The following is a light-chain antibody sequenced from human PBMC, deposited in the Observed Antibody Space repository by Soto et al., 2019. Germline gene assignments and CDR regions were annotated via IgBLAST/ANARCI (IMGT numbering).Light chain of an antibody. Sequence: EIVMTQSPATLSVSPGERATLSCRASHTVSSNLAWYQQKPGQAPRLLIYGASTRASGFPARFSGSGSGTEFTLTISSLQSEDFAVYYCQQYNKWPLTFGGGTKVEIK. CDR3: QQYNKWPLT. V-gene: IGKV3-15*01. CDR1: HTVSSN. J-gene: IGKJ4*01. CDR2: GAS.